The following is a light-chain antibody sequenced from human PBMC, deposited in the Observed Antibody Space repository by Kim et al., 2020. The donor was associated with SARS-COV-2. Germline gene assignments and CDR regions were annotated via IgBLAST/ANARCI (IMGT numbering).Light chain of an antibody. V-gene: IGLV3-21*04. J-gene: IGLJ2*01. CDR1: NMGSKS. CDR3: QVWDSSSDHPV. CDR2: YDS. Sequence: APVKTARITCGGNNMGSKSVHWYQQKPGQAPVLVIYYDSDRPSGIPERFSCSNSGNTATLTISRVEAGDEADYYCQVWDSSSDHPVFGGGTKLTVL.